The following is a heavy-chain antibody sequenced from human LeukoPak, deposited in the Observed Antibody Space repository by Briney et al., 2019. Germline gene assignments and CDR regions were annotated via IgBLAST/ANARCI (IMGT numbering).Heavy chain of an antibody. CDR3: ARTYYYDSSGYYPFDY. CDR1: GFTFSSYG. D-gene: IGHD3-22*01. J-gene: IGHJ4*02. V-gene: IGHV3-33*01. CDR2: IWYDGSNK. Sequence: GGSLRLSCAASGFTFSSYGMHWVRQAPGKGLEGVAVIWYDGSNKYYADSVKGRFTISRDNSKNTLYLQMNSLRAEDTAVYYCARTYYYDSSGYYPFDYWGQGTLVTVSS.